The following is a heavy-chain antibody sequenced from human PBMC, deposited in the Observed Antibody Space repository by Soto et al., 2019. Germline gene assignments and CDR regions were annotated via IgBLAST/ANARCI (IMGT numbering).Heavy chain of an antibody. Sequence: VQLVQSGGEVKRPGTSVKVSCEASGYSFANYGITWVRQAPGQGLEWMGWISGYNSNTNYAQKFEGRVTMTKDTTKSTAYLEVSSLRFDDTAVYYCGRERQWEPVLYWGQGTPVTVSS. V-gene: IGHV1-18*01. CDR3: GRERQWEPVLY. J-gene: IGHJ4*02. D-gene: IGHD1-26*01. CDR1: GYSFANYG. CDR2: ISGYNSNT.